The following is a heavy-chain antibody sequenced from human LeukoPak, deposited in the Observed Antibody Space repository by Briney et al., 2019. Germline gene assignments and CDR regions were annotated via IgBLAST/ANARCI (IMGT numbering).Heavy chain of an antibody. CDR3: AAHRYSGIYPYYFDY. CDR2: IRGDASST. CDR1: GFTFRTYA. Sequence: GGSLRLSCAASGFTFRTYAMSWVRQAPGKGLEWVSVIRGDASSTYYADSMQGRFTISRDNSKNTLYLQMNSLRVEDTALYYCAAHRYSGIYPYYFDYWGQGALVTVSS. V-gene: IGHV3-23*01. D-gene: IGHD1-26*01. J-gene: IGHJ4*02.